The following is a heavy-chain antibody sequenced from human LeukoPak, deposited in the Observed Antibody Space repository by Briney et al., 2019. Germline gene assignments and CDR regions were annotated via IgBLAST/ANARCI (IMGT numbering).Heavy chain of an antibody. J-gene: IGHJ4*02. CDR2: IWYDGSNK. CDR3: ARARYYGSGTYYPLDY. D-gene: IGHD3-10*01. Sequence: GRSLRLSCAASGFTFSSFGMHWVRQAPGKGLEWLAVIWYDGSNKYYADSVKGRLTISRDNSKNTLYLQVNSLRAEDTAVYYCARARYYGSGTYYPLDYWGQGTLVTVSS. V-gene: IGHV3-33*08. CDR1: GFTFSSFG.